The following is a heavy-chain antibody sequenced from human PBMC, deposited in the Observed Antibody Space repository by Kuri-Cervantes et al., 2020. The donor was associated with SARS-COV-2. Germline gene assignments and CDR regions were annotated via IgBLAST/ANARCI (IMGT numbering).Heavy chain of an antibody. V-gene: IGHV3-23*01. Sequence: ESLKISCAASGFTFSSYAMHWVRQAPGKGLEWVSAISGSGGSTYYADSVKGRFTISRDNSKNTLYLQMNSLRAEDTAVYYCAKGIAVAGTGGFDYWGQGTLVTVSS. CDR1: GFTFSSYA. D-gene: IGHD6-19*01. CDR3: AKGIAVAGTGGFDY. CDR2: ISGSGGST. J-gene: IGHJ4*02.